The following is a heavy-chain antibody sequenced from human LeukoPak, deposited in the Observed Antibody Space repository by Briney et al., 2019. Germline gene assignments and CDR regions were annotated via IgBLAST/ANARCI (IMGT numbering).Heavy chain of an antibody. CDR2: IGGGGFSR. J-gene: IGHJ4*02. Sequence: GGSLRLSCAASEFTFSSYVMSWVRQAPGKGLEWVSAIGGGGFSRYHADSVKGRFTTSRDNSKNALYLQMNSLRAEDTAVYYCAKGSAGSRPYYFDYWGQGTLVTVSS. CDR3: AKGSAGSRPYYFDY. V-gene: IGHV3-23*01. CDR1: EFTFSSYV. D-gene: IGHD6-19*01.